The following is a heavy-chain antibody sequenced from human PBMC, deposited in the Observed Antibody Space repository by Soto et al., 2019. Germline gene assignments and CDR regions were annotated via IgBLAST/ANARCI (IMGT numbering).Heavy chain of an antibody. J-gene: IGHJ6*02. CDR1: GYSFTSYW. CDR2: IYPGDSDT. D-gene: IGHD6-19*01. CDR3: ARRQWLVQTDPGGMDV. V-gene: IGHV5-51*01. Sequence: EVQLVQSGAEVKKPGESLKISCKGSGYSFTSYWIGWVRQMPGKGLEWMGIIYPGDSDTRYSPSFQGQVTISADKSISTAYLQWSSLKASDTAMYYRARRQWLVQTDPGGMDVWGQGTTVTVSS.